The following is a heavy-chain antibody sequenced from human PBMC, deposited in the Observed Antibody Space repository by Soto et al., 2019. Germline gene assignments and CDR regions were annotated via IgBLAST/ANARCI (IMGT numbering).Heavy chain of an antibody. CDR1: GGSFSGYY. V-gene: IGHV4-34*01. Sequence: SETLSLTCAVYGGSFSGYYWSWIRQPPGKGLEWIGEINHSGSTYNNPSLRSRVSMSIDTSKDQFSLKLKSVTAADTALYFCARQRTSVVTQAYFDVWGPGSPVTVSS. CDR3: ARQRTSVVTQAYFDV. D-gene: IGHD2-21*02. CDR2: INHSGST. J-gene: IGHJ4*02.